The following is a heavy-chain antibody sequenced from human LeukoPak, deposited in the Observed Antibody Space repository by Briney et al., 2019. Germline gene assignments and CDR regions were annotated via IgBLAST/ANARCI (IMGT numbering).Heavy chain of an antibody. V-gene: IGHV3-53*01. D-gene: IGHD2-8*01. CDR2: IYSGGST. CDR1: GFTVNSNY. J-gene: IGHJ1*01. Sequence: QPGGSLRLSCAASGFTVNSNYMSWVRQAPGKGLERVSVIYSGGSTYYADSVKGRFTISRDNSKNTLYLQMNSLRAEDTAVYYCASMYFSQYLQHWGQGTLVTVSS. CDR3: ASMYFSQYLQH.